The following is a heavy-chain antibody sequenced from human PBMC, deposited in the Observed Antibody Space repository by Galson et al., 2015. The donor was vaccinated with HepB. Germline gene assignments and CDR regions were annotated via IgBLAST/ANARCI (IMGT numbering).Heavy chain of an antibody. V-gene: IGHV3-23*01. J-gene: IGHJ4*02. CDR1: GLAFSSYA. D-gene: IGHD3-16*01. CDR3: AKSGGRDSSDGAMNY. Sequence: SLRLSCAASGLAFSSYAMTWVRQAPGKGLQWVSGISASGGRTYYVDSVKGRFIVSRDNSKNTLYLQLNSLGAEDTAIYYCAKSGGRDSSDGAMNYWGQGTLVTVSS. CDR2: ISASGGRT.